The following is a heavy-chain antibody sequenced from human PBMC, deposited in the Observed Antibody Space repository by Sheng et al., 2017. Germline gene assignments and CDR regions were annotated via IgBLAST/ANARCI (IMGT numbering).Heavy chain of an antibody. D-gene: IGHD2-2*02. CDR1: GFTFSTYE. V-gene: IGHV3-48*03. J-gene: IGHJ4*02. CDR2: ISSSGRTI. Sequence: EVQLVESGGGLIQPGGSLRLSCVTSGFTFSTYEMDWVRQAPGKGLEWISYISSSGRTIYYADSVKGRFTISRDNAKNALFLQMNSLRAEDTAVYYCARHYTTYPFCGQGTLVTV. CDR3: ARHYTTYPF.